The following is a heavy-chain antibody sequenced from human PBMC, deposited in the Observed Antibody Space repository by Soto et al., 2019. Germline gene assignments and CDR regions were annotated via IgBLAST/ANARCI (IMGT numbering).Heavy chain of an antibody. CDR2: ISSTTNYI. CDR1: GFTFTRYS. J-gene: IGHJ4*02. V-gene: IGHV3-21*06. CDR3: ARESEDLTSNFDY. Sequence: GGSLRLSCAASGFTFTRYSMNWVRQAPGKGLEWVSSISSTTNYIYYGDSMKGRFTISRDNAKNSLYLEMNSLRAEDTAMYYCARESEDLTSNFDYWGQGTLVTDSS.